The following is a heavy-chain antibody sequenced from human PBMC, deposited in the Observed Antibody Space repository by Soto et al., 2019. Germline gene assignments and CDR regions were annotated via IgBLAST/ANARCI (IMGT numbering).Heavy chain of an antibody. CDR2: ISAYSGNT. V-gene: IGHV1-18*01. J-gene: IGHJ4*02. D-gene: IGHD4-17*01. Sequence: QVRLVQSGAEVKKPGASVKVSCKASGYTFTSYGISWVRQALGQGLEWMGWISAYSGNTNYAQKLQGRVTMTTDTSTSTAYMDLRSLRSDDTAVYYCVRKNYYGDFDYWRQGTLVTVSS. CDR3: VRKNYYGDFDY. CDR1: GYTFTSYG.